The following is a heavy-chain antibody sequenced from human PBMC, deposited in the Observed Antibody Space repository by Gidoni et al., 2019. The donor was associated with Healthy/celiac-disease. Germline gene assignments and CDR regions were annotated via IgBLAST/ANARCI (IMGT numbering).Heavy chain of an antibody. D-gene: IGHD5-12*01. CDR2: ISSSSSYI. J-gene: IGHJ6*02. V-gene: IGHV3-21*01. Sequence: EVQLVESGGGLVKPGGSLRLSCAASGFTFCSYSMNWVRQAPGKGLEWVSSISSSSSYIYYADSVKGRFTISRDNAKNSLYLQMNSLRAEDTAVYYCARERREYIVATIITYYYYGMDVWGQGTTVTVSS. CDR1: GFTFCSYS. CDR3: ARERREYIVATIITYYYYGMDV.